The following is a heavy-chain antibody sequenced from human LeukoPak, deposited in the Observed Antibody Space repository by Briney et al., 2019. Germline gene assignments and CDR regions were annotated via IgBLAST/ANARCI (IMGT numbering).Heavy chain of an antibody. D-gene: IGHD6-19*01. CDR1: GFTFSTYL. J-gene: IGHJ5*02. CDR2: INQDGSKK. CDR3: EGAWS. Sequence: GGSLRLSCAVSGFTFSTYLMNWGRQTPGKRLEWVASINQDGSKKNYVDSVKGRFTISRDNAKDSLYLQMNSLRAEDTAVYYCEGAWSWGQGTLVTVSS. V-gene: IGHV3-7*01.